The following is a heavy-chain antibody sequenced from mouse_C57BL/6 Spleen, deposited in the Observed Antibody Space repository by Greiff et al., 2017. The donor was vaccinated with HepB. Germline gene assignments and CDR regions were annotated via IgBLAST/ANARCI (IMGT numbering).Heavy chain of an antibody. Sequence: DVQLVESGGGLVKPGGSLKLSCAASGFTFSSYTMSWVRQTPEKRLEWVATISGGGGNTYYPDSVKGRFTISRDHAKNTLYLQMSSLRSKDTALYYCARDNFDVWGTGTTVTVSS. CDR1: GFTFSSYT. J-gene: IGHJ1*03. CDR3: ARDNFDV. V-gene: IGHV5-9*01. CDR2: ISGGGGNT.